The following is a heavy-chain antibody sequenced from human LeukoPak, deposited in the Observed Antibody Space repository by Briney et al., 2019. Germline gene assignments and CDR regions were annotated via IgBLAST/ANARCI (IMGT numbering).Heavy chain of an antibody. J-gene: IGHJ4*02. CDR1: GGSITSSGYY. CDR3: ARQHTRGAVVALVDY. V-gene: IGHV4-39*01. Sequence: PSETLSLTCTVSGGSITSSGYYWGWIRQPPGKGLEGIGSIYYSGSTYYNPSLKSRVTISVDTSKNQFSLKLSSLTAADTAVYYCARQHTRGAVVALVDYWGQGTLVTVSS. D-gene: IGHD3-22*01. CDR2: IYYSGST.